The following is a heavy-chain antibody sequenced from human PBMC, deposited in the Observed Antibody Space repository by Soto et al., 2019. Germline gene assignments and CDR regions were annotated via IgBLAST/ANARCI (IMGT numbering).Heavy chain of an antibody. J-gene: IGHJ6*02. V-gene: IGHV1-2*04. D-gene: IGHD2-8*01. CDR1: GYSFTDYH. CDR2: INPKSGGT. CDR3: ARGHSTDCSNGVCSFFYNHEMDV. Sequence: ASVKVSCKASGYSFTDYHIHWVRQAPGQGLEWLGRINPKSGGTSTAQKFQGWVTMTRDRAISTVYMELTRLRSDDTAVYFCARGHSTDCSNGVCSFFYNHEMDVWGQGTTVTVSS.